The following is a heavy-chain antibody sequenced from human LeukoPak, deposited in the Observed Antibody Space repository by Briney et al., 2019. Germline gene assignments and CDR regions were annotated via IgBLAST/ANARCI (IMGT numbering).Heavy chain of an antibody. CDR3: VRDFYTDYYHSYGDDFVF. D-gene: IGHD3-22*01. Sequence: GGSLRLSCAASGFTFSSKWMHWVRQRPGRGLEWVSRISPEGSTTTYADSVKARFTISRDNAKNTLFLQMNSLRAEDTAVYYCVRDFYTDYYHSYGDDFVFWGQGTLVTVSS. CDR2: ISPEGSTT. J-gene: IGHJ4*02. V-gene: IGHV3-74*01. CDR1: GFTFSSKW.